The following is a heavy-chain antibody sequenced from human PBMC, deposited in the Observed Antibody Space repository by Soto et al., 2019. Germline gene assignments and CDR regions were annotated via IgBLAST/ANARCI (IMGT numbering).Heavy chain of an antibody. V-gene: IGHV1-2*02. J-gene: IGHJ5*02. CDR3: ARVGSLVGAMDL. D-gene: IGHD1-26*01. CDR1: GYTFPASY. CDR2: INPNSGGT. Sequence: QVQLVQSGAEVKKPGASVKVSCKASGYTFPASYMHWVRQAPGQGLEWMGWINPNSGGTNYAQKFQGRVSMTRDTSIRFAYMEIKRLRSDGTAVYSCARVGSLVGAMDLWGQGTLVTVSS.